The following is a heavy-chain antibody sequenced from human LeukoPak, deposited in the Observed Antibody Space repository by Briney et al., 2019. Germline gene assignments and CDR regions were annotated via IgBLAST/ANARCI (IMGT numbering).Heavy chain of an antibody. CDR1: GGSISSYY. J-gene: IGHJ5*02. CDR2: IYYSGST. V-gene: IGHV4-59*08. Sequence: SETLSLTCTVSGGSISSYYWSWIRQPPGKGLEWIGYIYYSGSTNYNPSLKSRVTISVDTSKNQFSLKLSSVTAADTAVYYCARQGADYRRHWFDPWGQGTLVTVSS. CDR3: ARQGADYRRHWFDP. D-gene: IGHD4-11*01.